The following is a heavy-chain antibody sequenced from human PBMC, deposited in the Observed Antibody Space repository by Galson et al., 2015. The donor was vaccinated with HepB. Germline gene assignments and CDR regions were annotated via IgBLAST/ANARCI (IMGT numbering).Heavy chain of an antibody. D-gene: IGHD2-15*01. CDR2: MNPNSGNT. J-gene: IGHJ4*02. CDR3: ARTEGGGYCSGGSCYSWFY. Sequence: SVKVSCKASGYTFTSYDINWVRQATGQGLEWMGWMNPNSGNTGYAQKFQGRVTMTRNTSISTAYMELSSLRSEDTAVYYCARTEGGGYCSGGSCYSWFYWGQGTLVTVSS. CDR1: GYTFTSYD. V-gene: IGHV1-8*01.